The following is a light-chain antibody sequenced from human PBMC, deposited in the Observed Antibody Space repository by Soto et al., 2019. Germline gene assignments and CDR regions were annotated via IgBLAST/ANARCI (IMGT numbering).Light chain of an antibody. J-gene: IGLJ2*01. V-gene: IGLV2-14*01. CDR2: HVS. CDR3: ISYTSGGSVI. CDR1: TSDVGDYNY. Sequence: QSVLTQPASVSGSPGQSITISCTATTSDVGDYNYVSWYQQYPGKAPKPIIYHVSNRPSGVSNRFSGSKSGDTASLTISGLQAEDEADYYCISYTSGGSVIFGGGTKLTVL.